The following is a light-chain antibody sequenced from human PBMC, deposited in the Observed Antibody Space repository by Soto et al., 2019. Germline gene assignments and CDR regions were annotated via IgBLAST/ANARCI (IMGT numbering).Light chain of an antibody. Sequence: QSALTQPASVSGSLGQSITISCTGTRTDIYGYDHVSWYQQHPGKAPKLMIYDVSCRPSRVSDRFSSSKSANTASLIISGLQAEDEADYYCNSYTTSRSRYVFGTGTRSPS. J-gene: IGLJ1*01. CDR1: RTDIYGYDH. V-gene: IGLV2-14*03. CDR2: DVS. CDR3: NSYTTSRSRYV.